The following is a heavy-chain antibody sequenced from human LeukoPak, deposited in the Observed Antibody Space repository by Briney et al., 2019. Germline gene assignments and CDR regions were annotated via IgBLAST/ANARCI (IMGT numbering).Heavy chain of an antibody. Sequence: GGSLRLSCAASGFTFSSYAMNGGRQAPGKGLEWVSAIIGSGGRTYYAESVKGRFTISRDNSKKTLYLQMNSLRAEDTAVYYCAKDRDSSGYYYDRAFDIWGQGTMVTVYS. CDR2: IIGSGGRT. V-gene: IGHV3-23*01. CDR3: AKDRDSSGYYYDRAFDI. J-gene: IGHJ3*02. CDR1: GFTFSSYA. D-gene: IGHD3-22*01.